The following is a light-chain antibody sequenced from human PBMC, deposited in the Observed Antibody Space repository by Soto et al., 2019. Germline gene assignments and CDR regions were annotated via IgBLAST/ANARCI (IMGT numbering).Light chain of an antibody. Sequence: DIQMTQSPSSVSASVGERVTITCRASQDISNSLNWYQQKPGKAPKLLIYDASNLETGVPSRFSGSGSGTDFTFTISSLQPEDIATYYCQHCDSLPLTFGQGTRLEIK. CDR1: QDISNS. CDR2: DAS. J-gene: IGKJ5*01. CDR3: QHCDSLPLT. V-gene: IGKV1-33*01.